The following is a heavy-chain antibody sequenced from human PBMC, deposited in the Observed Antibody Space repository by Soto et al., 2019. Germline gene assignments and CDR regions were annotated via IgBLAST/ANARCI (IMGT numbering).Heavy chain of an antibody. Sequence: QVQLQESGPGLVKPSQTLSLTCTVSGGSISSGGYYWSWIRQHPGKGLEWIGYIDYSGTTYYNPSLKSRVAISVGTSKDQFALNLSSVTAADAAVDYCARSDGYNFDYWGQGTLVAVSS. V-gene: IGHV4-31*03. CDR1: GGSISSGGYY. CDR3: ARSDGYNFDY. CDR2: IDYSGTT. D-gene: IGHD5-12*01. J-gene: IGHJ4*02.